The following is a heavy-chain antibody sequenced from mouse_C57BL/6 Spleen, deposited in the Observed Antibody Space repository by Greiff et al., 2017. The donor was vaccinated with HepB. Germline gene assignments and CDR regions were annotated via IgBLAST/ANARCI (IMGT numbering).Heavy chain of an antibody. V-gene: IGHV1-52*01. J-gene: IGHJ2*01. CDR2: IDPSDSDT. CDR1: GYTFTSYW. D-gene: IGHD2-9*01. Sequence: VQLQQPGAELVRPGSSVKLSCKASGYTFTSYWMHWVKQRPIQGLEWIGNIDPSDSDTHYNQKFKDKATLTVDKSSSTAYMQLSSLTSEDSAVYYCARGAYYGYDGWGQGTTLTVSS. CDR3: ARGAYYGYDG.